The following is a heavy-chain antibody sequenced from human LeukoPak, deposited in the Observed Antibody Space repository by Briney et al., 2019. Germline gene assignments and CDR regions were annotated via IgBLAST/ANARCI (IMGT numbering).Heavy chain of an antibody. J-gene: IGHJ4*02. CDR3: AATVAIPPSSFDY. CDR2: IYHNGST. CDR1: GDSITRAGYY. V-gene: IGHV4-30-2*01. Sequence: SQTLSLTCTVSGDSITRAGYYWSWIRQPPGKGLEWIGYIYHNGSTFYNPSLKSRVTISVDRSKNRFSLKLSSVTAADTAVYYCAATVAIPPSSFDYWGQGTLVTVSS. D-gene: IGHD2-21*01.